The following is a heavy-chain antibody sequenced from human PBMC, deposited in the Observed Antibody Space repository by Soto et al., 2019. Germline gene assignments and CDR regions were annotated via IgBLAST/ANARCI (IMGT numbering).Heavy chain of an antibody. D-gene: IGHD6-13*01. CDR1: GFTLRSFT. CDR2: ISSNSAYI. V-gene: IGHV3-21*01. Sequence: GGSLRLSCAASGFTLRSFTMNWVRQAPGKGLEWVSTISSNSAYIYYTDALGGRFTISRDNAKNSLHLQMNSLRAEDTAVYYCTRDASRDSSARGWFDPWGPGTLVTVS. J-gene: IGHJ5*02. CDR3: TRDASRDSSARGWFDP.